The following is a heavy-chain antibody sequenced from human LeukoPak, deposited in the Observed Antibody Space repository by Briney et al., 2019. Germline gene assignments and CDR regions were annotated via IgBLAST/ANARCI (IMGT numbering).Heavy chain of an antibody. D-gene: IGHD6-19*01. Sequence: GGSLRLSCAASGFTFSSYSMNWVRQAPGKGLEWVSYISSSSSTIYYADSVKGRFTISRDSAKNSLYLQMNSLRDEDTAVYYCTRAAYSSGWYFGIWGQGTMVTVSS. CDR2: ISSSSSTI. CDR1: GFTFSSYS. J-gene: IGHJ3*02. V-gene: IGHV3-48*02. CDR3: TRAAYSSGWYFGI.